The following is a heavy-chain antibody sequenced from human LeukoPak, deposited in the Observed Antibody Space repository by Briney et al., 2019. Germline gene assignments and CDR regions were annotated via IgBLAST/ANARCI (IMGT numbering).Heavy chain of an antibody. D-gene: IGHD6-13*01. Sequence: PSETLSLTCTVSGGSISSGSYYWSWIRQPAGKGLEWIGRIYTSGSTNYNPSLKSRVTISVDTSKNQFSLKLSSVTAADTAVYYCARDGEGQQLGNWGQGTLVTVSS. CDR3: ARDGEGQQLGN. CDR1: GGSISSGSYY. J-gene: IGHJ4*02. CDR2: IYTSGST. V-gene: IGHV4-61*02.